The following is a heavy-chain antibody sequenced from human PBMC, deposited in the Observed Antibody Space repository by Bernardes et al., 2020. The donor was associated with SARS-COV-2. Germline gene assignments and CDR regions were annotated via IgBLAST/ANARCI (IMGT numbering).Heavy chain of an antibody. CDR1: GFSFNDYE. CDR3: VREEARYNEGAFDN. D-gene: IGHD1-20*01. J-gene: IGHJ3*02. CDR2: IAPAGNT. V-gene: IGHV3-13*01. Sequence: GGSLRLSCAASGFSFNDYEMHWVRQTTGGGLEWVSAIAPAGNTFYSGSVRGRFTISRDNAKDSLYLELNSLTAGDTALYYCVREEARYNEGAFDNWGQVKLGSVS.